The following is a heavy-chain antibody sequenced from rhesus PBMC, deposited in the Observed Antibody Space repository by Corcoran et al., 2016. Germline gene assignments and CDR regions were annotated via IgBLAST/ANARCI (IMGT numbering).Heavy chain of an antibody. Sequence: QLQLQESGPGLVKPSETLSLTCAVSGDSISNNHWVWIRQPPGKGLEWIGRKFGGAGNPDSTPSLRSRVTISTATSQNQFSLKVNSVIAADTAVYYCARGCSYRGCPLVHIDYWGQGVLVTVSS. D-gene: IGHD2-33*01. CDR2: KFGGAGNP. V-gene: IGHV4-173*01. CDR3: ARGCSYRGCPLVHIDY. CDR1: GDSISNNH. J-gene: IGHJ4*01.